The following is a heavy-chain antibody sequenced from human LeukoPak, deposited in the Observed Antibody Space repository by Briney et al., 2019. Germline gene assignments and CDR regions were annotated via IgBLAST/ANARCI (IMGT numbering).Heavy chain of an antibody. D-gene: IGHD3-22*01. CDR2: IYSGGGT. Sequence: GGSLRLSCAASGFTVSSNYMSWVRQAPGKGLEWVSVIYSGGGTYYADSVKGRFTISRDNSKNTLYLQMNSLRAEDTAVYYCARVRYYYDSSGYRYYFDYWGQGTLVTVSS. V-gene: IGHV3-66*01. CDR1: GFTVSSNY. J-gene: IGHJ4*02. CDR3: ARVRYYYDSSGYRYYFDY.